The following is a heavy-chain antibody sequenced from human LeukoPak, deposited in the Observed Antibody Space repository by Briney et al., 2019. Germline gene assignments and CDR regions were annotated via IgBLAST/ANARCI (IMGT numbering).Heavy chain of an antibody. CDR3: ARDKRGSAAAGILDY. J-gene: IGHJ4*02. V-gene: IGHV6-1*01. CDR1: GDSVSNYSAA. CDR2: AYYRSKWYY. Sequence: SQTLSLTCAISGDSVSNYSAAWNWIRQSPSRGLEWLGRAYYRSKWYYDYAVSVKSRITINPDTSKNQFSLQLTSVTPEDTAVYYCARDKRGSAAAGILDYWGQGTLVTVSP. D-gene: IGHD3-10*01.